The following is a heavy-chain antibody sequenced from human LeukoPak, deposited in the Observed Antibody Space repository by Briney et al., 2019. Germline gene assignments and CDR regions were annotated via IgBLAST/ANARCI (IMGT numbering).Heavy chain of an antibody. CDR1: GASINSGGYS. CDR2: ISHSGST. CDR3: ARVRVDIVATGGFEDY. J-gene: IGHJ4*02. D-gene: IGHD5-12*01. Sequence: PSETLSLTCGVSGASINSGGYSWSWIRQPPGKGLEWTGHISHSGSTYYNPSLKSRVTISVDTSKNQFSLKLSSVTAADTAVYYCARVRVDIVATGGFEDYWGQGTLVTVSS. V-gene: IGHV4-30-2*01.